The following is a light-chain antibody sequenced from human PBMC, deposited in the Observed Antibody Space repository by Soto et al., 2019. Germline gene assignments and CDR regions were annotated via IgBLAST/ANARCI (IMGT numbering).Light chain of an antibody. CDR2: GST. J-gene: IGLJ2*01. Sequence: QLVLTQPPSVSGAPGQRVTISCTGSSSNIGAGYDVHWYQQFPGTAPKHLLYGSTNRPSGVPDRFSGSKSGTSASLAIAGLQTEDECDYYCQSYDSSLSAVVFGGGTKLTVL. CDR1: SSNIGAGYD. CDR3: QSYDSSLSAVV. V-gene: IGLV1-40*01.